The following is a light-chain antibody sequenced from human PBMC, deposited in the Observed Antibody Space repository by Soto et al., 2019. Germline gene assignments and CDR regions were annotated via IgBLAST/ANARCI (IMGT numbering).Light chain of an antibody. Sequence: DIQMTQSPSYVSASEGDRVTITCRASQDIITWLAWFQQKPGKAPRLPIYSASTLQRGVPSRFSGSGSGTEFTLTINRLQPEDVATYFCQQSDSFPFTFGPGTKVDV. V-gene: IGKV1-12*01. J-gene: IGKJ3*01. CDR2: SAS. CDR1: QDIITW. CDR3: QQSDSFPFT.